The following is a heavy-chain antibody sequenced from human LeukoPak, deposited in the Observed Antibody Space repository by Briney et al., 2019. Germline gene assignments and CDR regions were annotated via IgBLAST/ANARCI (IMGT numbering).Heavy chain of an antibody. CDR1: GFTFTRHS. CDR3: ARDRAGYNWVDY. V-gene: IGHV3-48*01. D-gene: IGHD5-24*01. Sequence: GGSLRLSCVGSGFTFTRHSTNWVRQAPGKGLEWSSYISSSSSHIYYSDSVKGRFIISRDNAKNSVYLQMNSLRAGDTAVYFCARDRAGYNWVDYWGQGTLVSVSS. CDR2: ISSSSSHI. J-gene: IGHJ4*02.